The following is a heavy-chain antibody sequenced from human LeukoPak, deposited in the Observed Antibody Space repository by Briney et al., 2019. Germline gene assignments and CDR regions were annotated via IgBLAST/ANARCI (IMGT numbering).Heavy chain of an antibody. J-gene: IGHJ6*02. Sequence: SVKVSCKASGGTFSSYAISWVRQAPGQGLEWMGGLIPIFGTANYAQKFQGRVTITADESTSTAYMELSSLRSEDTAVYYCAQPGGYSYGFYYYGMDVWGQGTTVTVSS. D-gene: IGHD5-18*01. V-gene: IGHV1-69*13. CDR1: GGTFSSYA. CDR2: LIPIFGTA. CDR3: AQPGGYSYGFYYYGMDV.